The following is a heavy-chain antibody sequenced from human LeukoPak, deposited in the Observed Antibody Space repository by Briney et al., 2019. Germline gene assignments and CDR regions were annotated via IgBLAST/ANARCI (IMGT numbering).Heavy chain of an antibody. V-gene: IGHV3-53*01. Sequence: PGGSLRLSCAASGFTVSGNYMSWVRQAPGKGLEWVSVLYSTGTIYYADSVKGRFTISRDNSKNTLYLQMNSLRAEDTAVYYCAKDLGAAAGDDCWGQGTLVTVSS. CDR2: LYSTGTI. D-gene: IGHD6-13*01. CDR1: GFTVSGNY. J-gene: IGHJ4*02. CDR3: AKDLGAAAGDDC.